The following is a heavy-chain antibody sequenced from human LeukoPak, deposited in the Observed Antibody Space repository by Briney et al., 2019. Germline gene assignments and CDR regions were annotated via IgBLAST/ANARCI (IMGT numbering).Heavy chain of an antibody. J-gene: IGHJ4*02. D-gene: IGHD3-3*01. CDR3: ARDSGGVWSNFDY. Sequence: PGESLRLSCVASGFTLSSYWMHCVCQAPAKGLVWVSRINSDGSSATYADSVKGRFTNSRDNAKNTLYLQMNSLRAEDTAVYYCARDSGGVWSNFDYWGQGTLVTVSS. CDR2: INSDGSSA. V-gene: IGHV3-74*01. CDR1: GFTLSSYW.